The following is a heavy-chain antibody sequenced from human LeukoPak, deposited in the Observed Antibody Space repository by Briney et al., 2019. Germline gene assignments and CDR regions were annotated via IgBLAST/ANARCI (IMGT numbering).Heavy chain of an antibody. V-gene: IGHV2-70*17. D-gene: IGHD1-26*01. CDR1: GFSLSSSGMC. J-gene: IGHJ3*02. CDR2: IDWDNAK. Sequence: SGPALVEPTQTLTLNCTFSGFSLSSSGMCVTWIRQPPGKALEWLARIDWDNAKFHNTSLKTRLTVSKDTSKNRVVLTMTNMDPVDTDTYYCAPMYRQSGRHRDAFDIWGRGTMVTVSS. CDR3: APMYRQSGRHRDAFDI.